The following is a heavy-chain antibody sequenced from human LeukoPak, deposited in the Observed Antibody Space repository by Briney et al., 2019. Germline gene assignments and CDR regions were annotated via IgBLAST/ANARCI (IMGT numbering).Heavy chain of an antibody. CDR1: GFTFSSYG. J-gene: IGHJ4*02. V-gene: IGHV3-30*02. CDR3: ARGEYGSGSHHIDY. CDR2: IRYDGSNK. Sequence: GGSLRLSCGASGFTFSSYGMHWVRQAPGKGLEWVAFIRYDGSNKYYADSVKGRFTISRDNSKNTLYLQMNSLRADDTAVYYCARGEYGSGSHHIDYWGQGTLVTVSS. D-gene: IGHD3-10*01.